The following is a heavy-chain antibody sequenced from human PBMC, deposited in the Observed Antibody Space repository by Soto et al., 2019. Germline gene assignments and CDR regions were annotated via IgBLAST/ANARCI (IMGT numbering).Heavy chain of an antibody. V-gene: IGHV3-66*01. CDR3: ARGYSSSFYYMDV. CDR1: GFTVSSNY. CDR2: IYSGGST. Sequence: EVQLVESGGGLVQPGGSLRLSCAASGFTVSSNYMSWVRQAPGKGLEWVSVIYSGGSTYYADSVKGRFTISRDNSKNTLYLKMNSLRAEDTAVYYCARGYSSSFYYMDVWGKGTTVTVSS. D-gene: IGHD6-6*01. J-gene: IGHJ6*03.